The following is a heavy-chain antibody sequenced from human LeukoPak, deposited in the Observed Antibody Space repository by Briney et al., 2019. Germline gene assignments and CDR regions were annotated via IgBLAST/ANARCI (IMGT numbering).Heavy chain of an antibody. J-gene: IGHJ6*02. CDR1: GGSISSYY. CDR2: IYSSGTT. Sequence: SKTLSLTCTVSGGSISSYYWSWIRQPAAKGLEWIGRIYSSGTTTYNPSFKSRVTMSLDTSNNQLSLKLTSVTAADTAVYYCARVSPIPAAGSSYYFAMDVWGQGTTVTVSS. V-gene: IGHV4-4*07. D-gene: IGHD6-13*01. CDR3: ARVSPIPAAGSSYYFAMDV.